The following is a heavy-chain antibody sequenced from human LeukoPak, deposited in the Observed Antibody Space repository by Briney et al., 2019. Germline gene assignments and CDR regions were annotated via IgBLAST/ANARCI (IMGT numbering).Heavy chain of an antibody. CDR1: GFTFSDYY. J-gene: IGHJ4*02. CDR2: ISSSANTI. D-gene: IGHD6-13*01. CDR3: AREGIWQQLDGYYFDY. V-gene: IGHV3-11*04. Sequence: GGSLRLSCAASGFTFSDYYMSWIRQAPGKGLEWVSYISSSANTIYYAASVKGRFTISRDNAKNSLCLQMNSLRAEDTAVYYCAREGIWQQLDGYYFDYWGQGTLVTVSS.